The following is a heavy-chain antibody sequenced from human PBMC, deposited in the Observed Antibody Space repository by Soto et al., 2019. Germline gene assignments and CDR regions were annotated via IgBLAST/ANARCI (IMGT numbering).Heavy chain of an antibody. D-gene: IGHD2-15*01. CDR3: ARETGYCSGGSCRDLDY. Sequence: QVQLQQWGAGLLKPSETLSLTCAVYGGSFSGYYWSWIRQPPGKGLEWIGEINHSGSTNYNPSLKSRVTISVDTSKNQCSLKLSSVTAADTAVYYCARETGYCSGGSCRDLDYWGQGTLVTVSS. V-gene: IGHV4-34*01. CDR2: INHSGST. J-gene: IGHJ4*02. CDR1: GGSFSGYY.